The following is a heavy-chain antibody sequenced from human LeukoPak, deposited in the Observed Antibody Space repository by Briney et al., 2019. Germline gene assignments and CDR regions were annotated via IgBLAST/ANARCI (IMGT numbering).Heavy chain of an antibody. J-gene: IGHJ4*02. CDR3: AREPYYDFWSGPPESFDY. CDR1: GFTVSSNY. Sequence: PGGSLRLSCAASGFTVSSNYMSWVRQAPGKGLEWVSVIYSGGSTYYADSVKGRFTISRDNAKNSLYLQMNSLRAEDTAVYYCAREPYYDFWSGPPESFDYWGQGTLVTVSS. CDR2: IYSGGST. D-gene: IGHD3-3*01. V-gene: IGHV3-53*01.